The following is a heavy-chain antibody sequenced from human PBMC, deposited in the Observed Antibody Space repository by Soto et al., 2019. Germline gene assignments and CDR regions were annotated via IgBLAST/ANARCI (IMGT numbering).Heavy chain of an antibody. V-gene: IGHV4-59*08. CDR1: GGSITTYY. J-gene: IGHJ4*02. CDR3: ASTFLVYEECGSAPHTFYS. CDR2: ISYGGNT. Sequence: PSETLSLTCTVSGGSITTYYWSWIRQPPGKGLEWIGYISYGGNTNYNPSLKSRVTISVDTSKNQFSLNLTSVTAADTAIYYCASTFLVYEECGSAPHTFYSGGQGALVTVPS. D-gene: IGHD3-3*01.